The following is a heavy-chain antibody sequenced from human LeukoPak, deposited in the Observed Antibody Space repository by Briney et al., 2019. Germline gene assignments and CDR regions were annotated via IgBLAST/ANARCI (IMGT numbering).Heavy chain of an antibody. D-gene: IGHD6-13*01. V-gene: IGHV3-7*01. J-gene: IGHJ6*03. Sequence: PGGSLRLSCAASGFTFSSYWMTWVRQAPGKGLEWVANIKGDGSDKHYVDSVKGRLTISRDNAKNSLSLEMNSPRAEDTAVYYCARLTVYSSSWLAYYMDVWGKGTTVTVSS. CDR2: IKGDGSDK. CDR1: GFTFSSYW. CDR3: ARLTVYSSSWLAYYMDV.